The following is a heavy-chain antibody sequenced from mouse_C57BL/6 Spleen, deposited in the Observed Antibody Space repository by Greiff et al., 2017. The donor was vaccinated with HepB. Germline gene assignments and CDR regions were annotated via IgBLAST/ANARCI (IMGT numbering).Heavy chain of an antibody. J-gene: IGHJ4*01. V-gene: IGHV1-7*01. CDR1: GYTFTSYW. CDR3: ARWGYDYDGYYYAMDY. CDR2: INPSSGYP. Sequence: QVQLQQSGAELAKPGASVKLSCKASGYTFTSYWMHWVKQRPGQGLEWIGYINPSSGYPKYNQKFKDKATLTADKSSSTAYMQLSSLTYEDSAVYYCARWGYDYDGYYYAMDYWGQGTSVTGAS. D-gene: IGHD2-4*01.